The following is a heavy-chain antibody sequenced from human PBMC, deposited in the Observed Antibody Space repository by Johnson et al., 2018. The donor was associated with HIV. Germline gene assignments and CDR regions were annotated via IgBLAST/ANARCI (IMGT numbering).Heavy chain of an antibody. CDR1: RFTFRIYA. J-gene: IGHJ3*02. CDR2: ISADGDST. CDR3: ARGGRAKDAFDI. Sequence: VQLVESGGGLVQPGGSLRLSCAASRFTFRIYAMTWVRQAPGKGLEWVLSISADGDSTYYADSVKGRFTISRDNSKNTLYLQMNSLRAEDTALYYCARGGRAKDAFDIWGPGTMVTVSS. V-gene: IGHV3-23*04. D-gene: IGHD3-16*01.